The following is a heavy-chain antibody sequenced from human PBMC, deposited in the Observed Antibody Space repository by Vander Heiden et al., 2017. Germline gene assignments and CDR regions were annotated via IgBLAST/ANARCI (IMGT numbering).Heavy chain of an antibody. J-gene: IGHJ4*02. V-gene: IGHV3-7*01. CDR3: ARDQPAYYYYDSSGYYPFDY. Sequence: EVQLVESGGGSAQPGGSLRLSCAASGFTFSSYWMSWVRQAPGKGLEWVANIKQDGSEKYYVDSVKGRFSISRDNAKNSLYLQMNSLRAEDTAVYYCARDQPAYYYYDSSGYYPFDYWGQGTLVTVSS. D-gene: IGHD3-22*01. CDR1: GFTFSSYW. CDR2: IKQDGSEK.